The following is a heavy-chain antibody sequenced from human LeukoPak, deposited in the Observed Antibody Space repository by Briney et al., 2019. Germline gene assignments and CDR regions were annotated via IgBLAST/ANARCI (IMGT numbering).Heavy chain of an antibody. Sequence: GGSLRLSCAASGFTFSRYAMSWVRQAPGKGLEWVSAVSGSGGNTYYADSVKGRFTISRDNSKSTLYLQMNSLRAEDTAVYYCAKWPYYDGSARFPYFDYWGQGTLVTVSS. V-gene: IGHV3-23*01. CDR3: AKWPYYDGSARFPYFDY. CDR1: GFTFSRYA. CDR2: VSGSGGNT. D-gene: IGHD3-22*01. J-gene: IGHJ4*02.